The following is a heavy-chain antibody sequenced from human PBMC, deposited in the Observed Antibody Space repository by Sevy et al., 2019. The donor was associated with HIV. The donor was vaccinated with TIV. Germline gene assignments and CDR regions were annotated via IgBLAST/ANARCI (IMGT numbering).Heavy chain of an antibody. Sequence: GSLRLSCAASGFIFRSYGMHWVRQAPGKGLEWVAVISNDGGNQYYADSVKGRFTISRDNSKNTVYLQMNSLRAEDTAVYYCAKDVSDGYNYFLDFWGQRALVTVSS. V-gene: IGHV3-30*18. J-gene: IGHJ4*02. CDR2: ISNDGGNQ. CDR3: AKDVSDGYNYFLDF. D-gene: IGHD5-12*01. CDR1: GFIFRSYG.